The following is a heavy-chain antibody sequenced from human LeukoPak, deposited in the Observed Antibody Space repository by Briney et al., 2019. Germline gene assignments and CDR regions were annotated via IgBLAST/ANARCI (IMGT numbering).Heavy chain of an antibody. D-gene: IGHD4-23*01. CDR2: IRSTTNTYAT. Sequence: GGSLRLSCAASGFTFSGSTMHWVRQASGKGLEWVGQIRSTTNTYATAYAASVKGRFTISRDDSKNTAYLQMDSLKSEDTAMYCCTSGDSYGGVYFDYWGQGALVTVSS. CDR1: GFTFSGST. J-gene: IGHJ4*02. V-gene: IGHV3-73*01. CDR3: TSGDSYGGVYFDY.